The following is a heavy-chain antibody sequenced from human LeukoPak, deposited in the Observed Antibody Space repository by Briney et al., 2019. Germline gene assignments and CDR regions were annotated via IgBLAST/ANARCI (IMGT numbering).Heavy chain of an antibody. D-gene: IGHD6-13*01. V-gene: IGHV5-51*01. CDR2: IYPDDSDT. CDR3: AIGRGGQQLGDY. Sequence: GASLKISCKHCEYIFPNYCIGWVRQLPGKGLEWMGIIYPDDSDTRYSPSFQGQVTISANKSISTSYLQWSSLKASDTAMYYCAIGRGGQQLGDYWGQGTLITVSS. CDR1: EYIFPNYC. J-gene: IGHJ4*02.